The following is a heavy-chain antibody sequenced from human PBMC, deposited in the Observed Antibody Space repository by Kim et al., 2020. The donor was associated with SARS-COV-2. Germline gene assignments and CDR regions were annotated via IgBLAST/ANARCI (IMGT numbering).Heavy chain of an antibody. Sequence: ASVKVSCKASGYTFTGYYMHWVRQAPGQGLEWMGWINPNSGGTNYAQKFQGWVTMTRDTSISTAYMELSRLRSDDTAVYYCARDLSSSWQFPSAFDIWGQGTMVTVSS. V-gene: IGHV1-2*04. CDR2: INPNSGGT. J-gene: IGHJ3*02. CDR3: ARDLSSSWQFPSAFDI. CDR1: GYTFTGYY. D-gene: IGHD6-13*01.